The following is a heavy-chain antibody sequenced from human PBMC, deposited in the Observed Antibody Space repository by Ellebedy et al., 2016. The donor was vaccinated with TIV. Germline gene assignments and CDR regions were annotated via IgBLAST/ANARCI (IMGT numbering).Heavy chain of an antibody. V-gene: IGHV3-66*01. Sequence: PGGSLRLSCAASGFTVDSTYMTWVRQAPGKGLEWVSIIYTGGYTYYGDSVKGRFTISRDNARNTLYLQMDSLRAEDTAVYYCARDDSSPENSYYYGMDVWGQGTTVTVSS. CDR3: ARDDSSPENSYYYGMDV. CDR1: GFTVDSTY. D-gene: IGHD3-10*01. J-gene: IGHJ6*02. CDR2: IYTGGYT.